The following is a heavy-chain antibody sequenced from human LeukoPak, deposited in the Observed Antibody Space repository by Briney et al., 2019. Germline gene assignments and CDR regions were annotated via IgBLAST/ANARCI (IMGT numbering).Heavy chain of an antibody. D-gene: IGHD3-22*01. CDR3: AKDLEDSSGYCYVMYY. J-gene: IGHJ4*02. CDR1: GNYW. Sequence: PGGSLRLSCAASGNYWMHWVRQAPGKGLEWVSAISGSGGSTYYADSVKGRFTISRDNSKNTLYLQMNSLRAEDTAVYYCAKDLEDSSGYCYVMYYWGQGTLVTVSS. V-gene: IGHV3-23*01. CDR2: ISGSGGST.